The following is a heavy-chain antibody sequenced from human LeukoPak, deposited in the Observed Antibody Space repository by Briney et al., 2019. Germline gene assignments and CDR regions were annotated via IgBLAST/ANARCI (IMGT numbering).Heavy chain of an antibody. J-gene: IGHJ4*02. CDR1: GYTFTVYY. CDR2: ISTNSSDT. V-gene: IGHV1-2*02. Sequence: ASVTVSFKSSGYTFTVYYMHWVRQAPGQGLEWMERISTNSSDTIYGQKFQGRVTTTRQTSMSTAYMKLSRLRSDYTAVYYSARTIWQQLVFGIDYWGQGTLVTVSS. CDR3: ARTIWQQLVFGIDY. D-gene: IGHD6-13*01.